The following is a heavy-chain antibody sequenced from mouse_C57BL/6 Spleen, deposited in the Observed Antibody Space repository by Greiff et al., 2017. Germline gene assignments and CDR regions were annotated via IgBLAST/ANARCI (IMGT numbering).Heavy chain of an antibody. Sequence: EVMLVESGGGLVKPGGSLKLSCAASGFTFSSYAMSWVRQTPEKRLEWVATISDGGSYTYYPANVKGRFTISRDNAKNNLYLQMNHLKSEDTAMYYCARRELPAWLAYWGQGTLVTVSA. CDR3: ARRELPAWLAY. V-gene: IGHV5-4*03. CDR1: GFTFSSYA. D-gene: IGHD5-5*01. CDR2: ISDGGSYT. J-gene: IGHJ3*01.